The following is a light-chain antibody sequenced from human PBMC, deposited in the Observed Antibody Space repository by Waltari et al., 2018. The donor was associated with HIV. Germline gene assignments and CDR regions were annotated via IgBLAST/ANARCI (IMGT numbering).Light chain of an antibody. Sequence: QPVLTQPPSGSAAPGPEALLSSPGSSSNSGNHYVSWYQQLPGTAPKLLMYDSNKRPSGIPDRFSGSKSGTSATLAITGLQTGDEADYYCVTCDFSLSSGVFGGGTKLSVL. CDR3: VTCDFSLSSGV. V-gene: IGLV1-51*01. J-gene: IGLJ3*02. CDR2: DSN. CDR1: SSNSGNHY.